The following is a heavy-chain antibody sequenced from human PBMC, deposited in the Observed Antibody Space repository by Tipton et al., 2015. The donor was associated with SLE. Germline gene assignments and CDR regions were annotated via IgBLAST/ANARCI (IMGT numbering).Heavy chain of an antibody. Sequence: TLSLTCTVSGGSISSGGYYWSWIRQHPGKGLERIGYIYYSGSTYYNPSLKSRVTISVDTSKNQFSLKLSSVTAADTAVYYCARMWRAARGYFDLWGRGTLVTVSS. CDR3: ARMWRAARGYFDL. D-gene: IGHD6-6*01. CDR2: IYYSGST. J-gene: IGHJ2*01. CDR1: GGSISSGGYY. V-gene: IGHV4-31*03.